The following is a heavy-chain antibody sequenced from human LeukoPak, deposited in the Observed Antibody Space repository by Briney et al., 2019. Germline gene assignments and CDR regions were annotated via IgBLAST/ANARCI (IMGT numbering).Heavy chain of an antibody. CDR3: ARTVTTGYYYYYMDV. V-gene: IGHV1-2*02. D-gene: IGHD4-17*01. CDR2: INPNSGGT. J-gene: IGHJ6*03. Sequence: ASVKVSCKASGYTFTSYYMHWVRQAPGQGLEWMGWINPNSGGTNYAQKFQGRVTMTRDTSISTAYMELSRLRSDDTAVYYCARTVTTGYYYYYMDVWGKGTTVTISS. CDR1: GYTFTSYY.